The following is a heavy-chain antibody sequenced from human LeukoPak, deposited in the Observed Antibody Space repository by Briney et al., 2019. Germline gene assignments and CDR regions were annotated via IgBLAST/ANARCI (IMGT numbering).Heavy chain of an antibody. CDR2: INHSGST. CDR1: GGSFSGYY. CDR3: ARGSSSGWYRDAFDI. D-gene: IGHD6-19*01. J-gene: IGHJ3*02. V-gene: IGHV4-34*01. Sequence: SETLSLTCAVYGGSFSGYYWSWIRQPPGKGLEWIGEINHSGSTNCNPSLKSRVTISVGTSKNQFSLKLSSVTAADTAVYYCARGSSSGWYRDAFDIWGQGTMVTVSS.